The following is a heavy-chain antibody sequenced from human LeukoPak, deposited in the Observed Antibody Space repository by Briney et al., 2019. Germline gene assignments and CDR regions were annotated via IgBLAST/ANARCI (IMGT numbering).Heavy chain of an antibody. CDR2: IKQDGSQK. V-gene: IGHV3-7*01. CDR1: GFIFSSYW. CDR3: ARDRGSSSPTYFDY. Sequence: GGSLRLSCAASGFIFSSYWMTWVRQAPGKGLEWLANIKQDGSQKYYGDSVKGRFTISRDNAKNSLYLQMNSLRAEDTAVYYCARDRGSSSPTYFDYWGQGTLVTVSS. J-gene: IGHJ4*02. D-gene: IGHD6-6*01.